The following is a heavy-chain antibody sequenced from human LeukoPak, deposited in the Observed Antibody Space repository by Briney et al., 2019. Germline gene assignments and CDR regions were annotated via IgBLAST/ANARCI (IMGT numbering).Heavy chain of an antibody. CDR2: IWYDGSNK. D-gene: IGHD3-10*01. V-gene: IGHV3-33*01. Sequence: GGSLRLSCAASGFTFSNYGMHWVRQAPGKXLEWVAVIWYDGSNKYYADSVKGRFTISRDNSKNTLYLQMNSLRAEDTAVYYCAGNYGPYYFDYWGQGTLVTVSS. CDR1: GFTFSNYG. CDR3: AGNYGPYYFDY. J-gene: IGHJ4*02.